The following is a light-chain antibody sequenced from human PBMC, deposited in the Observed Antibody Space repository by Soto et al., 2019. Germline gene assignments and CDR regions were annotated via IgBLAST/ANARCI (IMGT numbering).Light chain of an antibody. CDR1: QDIAIY. V-gene: IGKV1-9*01. Sequence: IQLTQSPSSLSASVGDRVTITCRASQDIAIYLAWYQQKPGEAPKLLIYAASTLYGGVPSRFSGSGSGTDYTLTISSLQPEHFATYYCQQYDSYPITFGQGTRLEIK. CDR2: AAS. J-gene: IGKJ5*01. CDR3: QQYDSYPIT.